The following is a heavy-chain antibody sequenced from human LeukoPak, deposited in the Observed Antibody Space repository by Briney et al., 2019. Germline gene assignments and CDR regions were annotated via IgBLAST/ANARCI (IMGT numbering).Heavy chain of an antibody. Sequence: GASVKVSCKASGYTFTSYAMHWVRQAPGQRLEWMGWINVGNGNTKYSQKFQGRVTITRDTSASTAYMELSSLRSEDTAVYYCAQNGLYQPLNYWGQGTLVTVSS. CDR3: AQNGLYQPLNY. CDR2: INVGNGNT. CDR1: GYTFTSYA. D-gene: IGHD1-14*01. J-gene: IGHJ4*02. V-gene: IGHV1-3*01.